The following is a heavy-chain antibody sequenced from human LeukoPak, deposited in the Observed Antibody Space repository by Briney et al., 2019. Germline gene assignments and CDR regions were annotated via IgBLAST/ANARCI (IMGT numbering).Heavy chain of an antibody. Sequence: GASVKVSCKASVYTFTGYYMHWVRQAPGQGLEWMGWINPNSGGTNYAQKFQGRVTMTRDTSISTAYMELSRLRSDDTAVYYCARGDRQLVLYYYYMDVWGKGTTVTVSS. D-gene: IGHD6-13*01. CDR2: INPNSGGT. V-gene: IGHV1-2*02. CDR3: ARGDRQLVLYYYYMDV. J-gene: IGHJ6*03. CDR1: VYTFTGYY.